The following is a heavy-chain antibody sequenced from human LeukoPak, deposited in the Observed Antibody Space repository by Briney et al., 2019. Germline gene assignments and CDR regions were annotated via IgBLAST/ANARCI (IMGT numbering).Heavy chain of an antibody. Sequence: GGSLRLSCAASGFTFSNYWMSWVRQAPGKGLEWVANIKQDGSEKYYVDSVKGRFTISRDNAKNSLYLQINSLRAEDTAVYYCARDDRRTQSYFDYWGQGTLVTVSS. CDR2: IKQDGSEK. CDR1: GFTFSNYW. CDR3: ARDDRRTQSYFDY. J-gene: IGHJ4*02. D-gene: IGHD1-14*01. V-gene: IGHV3-7*01.